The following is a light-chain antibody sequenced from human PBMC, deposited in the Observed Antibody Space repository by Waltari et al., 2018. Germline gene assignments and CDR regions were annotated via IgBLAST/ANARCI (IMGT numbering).Light chain of an antibody. CDR2: GKN. CDR1: SLRSYY. CDR3: NSRDSSGNPNWV. V-gene: IGLV3-19*01. Sequence: SSELTQDPAVSVALGQTVRITCQGDSLRSYYASWYQQKPGQGPVLVIYGKNNRPSGIPDRFSGSSSGNTASLTSTGAQAEDEADYYCNSRDSSGNPNWVFGGGTKLTVL. J-gene: IGLJ3*02.